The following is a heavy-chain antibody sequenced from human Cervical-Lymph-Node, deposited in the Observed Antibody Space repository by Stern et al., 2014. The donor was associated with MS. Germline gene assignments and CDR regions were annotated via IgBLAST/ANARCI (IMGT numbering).Heavy chain of an antibody. CDR2: ISYDGSKR. CDR1: GFIFSSYG. CDR3: AKAEWRSYFDTPGHQDH. Sequence: VHLVESGGGVVQPGRSLRLSCAASGFIFSSYGMHWVRQAPGKGLEWAAVISYDGSKREYADSVRARFTIARDDSKNMLYLQMNNLRVDDTAVYYCAKAEWRSYFDTPGHQDHWGQGTLVTVSS. D-gene: IGHD3-9*01. V-gene: IGHV3-30*18. J-gene: IGHJ4*02.